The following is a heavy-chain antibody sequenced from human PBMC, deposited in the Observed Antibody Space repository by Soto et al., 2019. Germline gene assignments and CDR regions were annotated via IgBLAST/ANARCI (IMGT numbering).Heavy chain of an antibody. J-gene: IGHJ4*02. V-gene: IGHV3-23*01. CDR1: GLTLRSYA. D-gene: IGHD6-25*01. CDR3: AKEWPFAAAFAT. CDR2: MSGGSAVQ. Sequence: EGQLLQSGGDLVQPGGSLTLSCAGSGLTLRSYAMTWIRQTPEKGLEWVSTMSGGSAVQSYAVSVNGRFTISRDNSKNSKYMQMNRLKPVCTAIYDCAKEWPFAAAFATGGKGTRVTVPA.